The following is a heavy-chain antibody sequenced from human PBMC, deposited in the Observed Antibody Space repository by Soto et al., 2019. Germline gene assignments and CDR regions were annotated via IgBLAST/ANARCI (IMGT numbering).Heavy chain of an antibody. J-gene: IGHJ4*02. Sequence: QVQLVQSGAEVKKPGSSVKVSCKASGGTFSSYAISWVRQAPGQGLEWMGGIIPIFGTANYAQKFQGRVTITADESTSTAYMELSSLRSEDTSVYYCARDKIAVAGTSGYYFDYWGQGTLVTVSS. CDR2: IIPIFGTA. CDR3: ARDKIAVAGTSGYYFDY. D-gene: IGHD6-19*01. V-gene: IGHV1-69*01. CDR1: GGTFSSYA.